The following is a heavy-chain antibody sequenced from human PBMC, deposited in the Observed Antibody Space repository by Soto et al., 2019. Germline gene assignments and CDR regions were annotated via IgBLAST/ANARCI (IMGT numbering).Heavy chain of an antibody. CDR3: ARDPFALANIDY. CDR2: INPNSGGT. D-gene: IGHD2-8*02. CDR1: GYPFTGYY. V-gene: IGHV1-2*02. J-gene: IGHJ4*02. Sequence: GGSVKVYFKASGYPFTGYYMHWVRQAPGQGLEWIGWINPNSGGTNYAQKFQGRVTMTRDTSISTAYMELSRLRSDDTAVYYCARDPFALANIDYWGQGTLVTVSS.